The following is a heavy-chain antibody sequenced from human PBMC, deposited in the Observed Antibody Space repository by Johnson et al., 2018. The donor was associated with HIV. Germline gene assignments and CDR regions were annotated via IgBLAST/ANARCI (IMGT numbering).Heavy chain of an antibody. Sequence: QVQLVESGGGVVQPGRSLRLSCAASGFTFNTYAMAWVRQAPGKGLEWVALISNDGSDKYYADSVKGRFTISRDNSKNTLYLQMNSLRAEDTAVYFCARGRVATGGMRGGGFDMWGQGTMVTVSS. J-gene: IGHJ3*02. CDR2: ISNDGSDK. D-gene: IGHD6-13*01. CDR3: ARGRVATGGMRGGGFDM. V-gene: IGHV3-30*03. CDR1: GFTFNTYA.